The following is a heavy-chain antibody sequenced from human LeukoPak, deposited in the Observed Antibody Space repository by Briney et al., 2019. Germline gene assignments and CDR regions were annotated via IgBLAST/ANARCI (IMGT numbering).Heavy chain of an antibody. D-gene: IGHD2-15*01. V-gene: IGHV3-11*01. J-gene: IGHJ4*02. CDR1: GFTFSDYY. Sequence: GGSLRLSCAASGFTFSDYYMSWIRQAPGKGLEWVSYISSSGSTIYYADSVKGRFTISRDNAKNSLYLQMNSLRAKDTAVYYCAGGTATLAPLNYWGQGTLVTVSS. CDR3: AGGTATLAPLNY. CDR2: ISSSGSTI.